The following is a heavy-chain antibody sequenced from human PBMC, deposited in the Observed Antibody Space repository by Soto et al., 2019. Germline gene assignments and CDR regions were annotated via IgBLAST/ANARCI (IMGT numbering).Heavy chain of an antibody. CDR2: ISYDGSNK. Sequence: QVQLVESGGGVVQPGRSLRLSCAASGFTFSSYAMHWVRQAPGKGLEWVAVISYDGSNKYYADSVKGRFTISRDNSKNTLYLQMNSLRAEDTAVYYCARDTVGASSDWGQGPLVTVSS. CDR3: ARDTVGASSD. J-gene: IGHJ4*02. D-gene: IGHD1-26*01. V-gene: IGHV3-30-3*01. CDR1: GFTFSSYA.